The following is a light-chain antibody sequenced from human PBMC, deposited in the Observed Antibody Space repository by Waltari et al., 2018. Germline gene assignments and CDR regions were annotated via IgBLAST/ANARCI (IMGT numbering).Light chain of an antibody. Sequence: QSALTQPASVSGSPGQSITISCTGTSSDVGAFNYVSWYQQHPGEAPKLIIYDGSNRPSGVSDRFSGSQSGNSASLTISGLQGDDEAVYHCTSYTSNRLFVFGTGTTLTVL. CDR3: TSYTSNRLFV. CDR1: SSDVGAFNY. V-gene: IGLV2-14*03. J-gene: IGLJ1*01. CDR2: DGS.